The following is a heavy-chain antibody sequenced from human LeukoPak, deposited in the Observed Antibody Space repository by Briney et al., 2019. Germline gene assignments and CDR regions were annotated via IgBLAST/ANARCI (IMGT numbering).Heavy chain of an antibody. CDR1: GFTFSSYW. CDR3: AKGGELQTIDY. D-gene: IGHD1-26*01. J-gene: IGHJ4*02. V-gene: IGHV3-7*03. Sequence: GGFLRLSCAASGFTFSSYWMSWVRQAPGKGLEWVANIKQDGSEKYYVDSVKGRFTISRDNAKNSLYLQMNSLRAEDTAVYYCAKGGELQTIDYWGQGTLVTVSS. CDR2: IKQDGSEK.